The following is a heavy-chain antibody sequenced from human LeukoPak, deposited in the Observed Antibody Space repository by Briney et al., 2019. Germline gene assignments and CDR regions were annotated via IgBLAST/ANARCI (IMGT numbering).Heavy chain of an antibody. CDR2: ISSNNGNT. D-gene: IGHD6-19*01. V-gene: IGHV1-18*01. CDR1: GYTFISYG. Sequence: ASVKVSCKASGYTFISYGISWVRQAPGQGLEWMGWISSNNGNTDYAQKVQGRVTMTTDTSTSTAYMELRSLRSDDTAVYYCARGDIAVAGAGGDYWGQGTLVTVSS. J-gene: IGHJ4*02. CDR3: ARGDIAVAGAGGDY.